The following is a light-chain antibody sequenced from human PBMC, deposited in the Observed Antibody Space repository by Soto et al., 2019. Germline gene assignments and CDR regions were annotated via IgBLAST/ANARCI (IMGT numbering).Light chain of an antibody. J-gene: IGLJ1*01. V-gene: IGLV2-8*01. Sequence: QSALSQPPSASGSPGQSVTISCTGTSSDVGGYNFVSWYQHHPGKAPKLMIYDVDKRPSGVPDRFSGSKSGYTASLTVSGLQAEDEADYFCSSYAGSNTYVFGAGTQLTVL. CDR1: SSDVGGYNF. CDR3: SSYAGSNTYV. CDR2: DVD.